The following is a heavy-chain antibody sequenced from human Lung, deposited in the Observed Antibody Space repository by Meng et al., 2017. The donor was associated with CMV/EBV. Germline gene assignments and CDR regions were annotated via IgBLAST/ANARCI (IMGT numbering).Heavy chain of an antibody. CDR2: IYTSGTT. D-gene: IGHD3-16*01. CDR3: ARADADTGNFDY. J-gene: IGHJ4*02. V-gene: IGHV4-4*07. CDR1: GSYISCYY. Sequence: VQVEETGPVPVTPFSPLSSMYAVSGSYISCYYWRWIHQTGGKRLEWIWRIYTSGTTIYNHYLKSRLTLSLDTSKNQFSMKLNTVTAADTAVYYCARADADTGNFDYWGQGTLVTVSS.